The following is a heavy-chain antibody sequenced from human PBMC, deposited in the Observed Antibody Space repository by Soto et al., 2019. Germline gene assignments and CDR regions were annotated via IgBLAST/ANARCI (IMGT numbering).Heavy chain of an antibody. D-gene: IGHD2-2*01. CDR2: IRRSGST. V-gene: IGHV4-34*01. Sequence: PSETLSLTCGVYDGSFNDYFWTWIRQPPGKGLEWIAEIRRSGSTYYNPSLESRVTISVDTSKSQFSLRVTSVTAADTAVYYCERGTHSAWAVLAYWGQGTLVTVSS. CDR1: DGSFNDYF. J-gene: IGHJ4*02. CDR3: ERGTHSAWAVLAY.